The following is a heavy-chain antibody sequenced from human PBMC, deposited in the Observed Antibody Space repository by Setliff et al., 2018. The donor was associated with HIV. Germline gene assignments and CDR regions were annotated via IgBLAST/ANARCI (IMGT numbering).Heavy chain of an antibody. D-gene: IGHD2-15*01. CDR1: GLSFTNYW. J-gene: IGHJ4*02. Sequence: GESPKISCATSGLSFTNYWMHWVRQAPGKGLVWVSRINIDGSSAKYADFVKGRFTVSRDNAKGRLYLQINTLRPDDTAVYFCATGCSAGSCFDHRGQGNMVSVSS. V-gene: IGHV3-74*01. CDR3: ATGCSAGSCFDH. CDR2: INIDGSSA.